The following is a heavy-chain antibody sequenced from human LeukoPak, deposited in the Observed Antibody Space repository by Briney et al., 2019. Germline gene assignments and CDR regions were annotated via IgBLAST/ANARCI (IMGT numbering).Heavy chain of an antibody. Sequence: SETLSLTCTVSGGSISSSSYYWGWIRQPPGKGLEWIGSIYYSGSTYYNPSLKSRVTISVDTSKNQFSLKLSSVTAADTAVYYCATDCNSISCYSKRGFDPWGQGTLVTVSS. CDR2: IYYSGST. CDR3: ATDCNSISCYSKRGFDP. CDR1: GGSISSSSYY. V-gene: IGHV4-39*07. D-gene: IGHD2-2*02. J-gene: IGHJ5*02.